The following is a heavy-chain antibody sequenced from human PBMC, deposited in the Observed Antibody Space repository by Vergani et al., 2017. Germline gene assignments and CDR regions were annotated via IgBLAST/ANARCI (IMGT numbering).Heavy chain of an antibody. CDR3: ARDSRDDFWSGYYMDV. V-gene: IGHV4-61*02. CDR1: GGSFNSGSYY. D-gene: IGHD3-3*01. Sequence: QVQLQESGPGLVKPSQTLSLTCTVSGGSFNSGSYYWSWLRQPAGKRLEWIGRIHTNGVIHYNPSLNSRATISVDTSKNQFSLKLSSVTAADTAVYYCARDSRDDFWSGYYMDVWGKGTTVTVSS. CDR2: IHTNGVI. J-gene: IGHJ6*04.